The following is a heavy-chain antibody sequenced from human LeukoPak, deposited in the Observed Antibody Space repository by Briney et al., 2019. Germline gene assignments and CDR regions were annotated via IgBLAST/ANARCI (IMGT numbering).Heavy chain of an antibody. J-gene: IGHJ4*02. V-gene: IGHV3-7*03. D-gene: IGHD3-3*01. Sequence: GGSLRLSCAASGFAFSSHWMTWVRQAPGKGLEWVANIKEDGTRKNYMDSVKGRFTISRDNAKNSLYLQMNSLRAEDPAVYYCARSGYDFWSGYYTGLYFDYWGQGTLVTVSS. CDR3: ARSGYDFWSGYYTGLYFDY. CDR2: IKEDGTRK. CDR1: GFAFSSHW.